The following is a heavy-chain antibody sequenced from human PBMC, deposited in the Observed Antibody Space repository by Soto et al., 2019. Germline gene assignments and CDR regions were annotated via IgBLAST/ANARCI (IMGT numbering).Heavy chain of an antibody. D-gene: IGHD3-3*01. Sequence: QVQLHQWGAGLLKPSETLSLTCAVYGGSFSGYYCSWIRQPPGMGLEWIGEINHFGITNYNPSLKSRLTMSVDTSKNQFSLKPSSATAADTAVYYCVIEPVTIFGVGRNNWFDPWGQGTLVTVSS. CDR1: GGSFSGYY. CDR3: VIEPVTIFGVGRNNWFDP. CDR2: INHFGIT. V-gene: IGHV4-34*01. J-gene: IGHJ5*02.